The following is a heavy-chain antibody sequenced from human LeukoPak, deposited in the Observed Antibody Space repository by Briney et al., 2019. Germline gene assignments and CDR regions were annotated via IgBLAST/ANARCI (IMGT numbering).Heavy chain of an antibody. CDR2: INHSGST. CDR1: GGSFSGYY. V-gene: IGHV4-34*01. D-gene: IGHD3-3*01. J-gene: IGHJ4*02. Sequence: SETLSLTCAVYGGSFSGYYWSWIRQPPGKGLEWIGEINHSGSTNYNPSLKSRVTISVDTSKNQFSLKRSSVTAADTAVYYCARGRMVYYDFWSGYYHDYWGQGTLVTVSS. CDR3: ARGRMVYYDFWSGYYHDY.